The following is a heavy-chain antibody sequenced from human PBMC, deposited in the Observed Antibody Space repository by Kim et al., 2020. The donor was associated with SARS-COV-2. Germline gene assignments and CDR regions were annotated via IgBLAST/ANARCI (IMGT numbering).Heavy chain of an antibody. V-gene: IGHV3-33*01. Sequence: GGSLRLSCTMSGFTFSSYGMHWVRQAPGKGLEWVAVIWYDGTKKYYADSVKGRFTISRDNSKNTLYLQMNSLRADDTAVYYCARTIRSDRWYFDYWGQGTLVTVSS. CDR3: ARTIRSDRWYFDY. D-gene: IGHD2-21*01. CDR1: GFTFSSYG. CDR2: IWYDGTKK. J-gene: IGHJ4*02.